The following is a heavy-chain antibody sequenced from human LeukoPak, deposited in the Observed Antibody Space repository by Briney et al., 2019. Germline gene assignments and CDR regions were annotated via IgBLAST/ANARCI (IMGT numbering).Heavy chain of an antibody. J-gene: IGHJ5*02. D-gene: IGHD3-16*02. CDR3: ARDNSVGDIAWWFDP. V-gene: IGHV1-46*01. CDR1: GYTFTGYY. Sequence: ASVKVSCKASGYTFTGYYMHWVRQAPGQGLEWMGLINPSGSSTLYAQKFQGRVTMTRDMSTTTDYMELSSLRSEDTAVYYCARDNSVGDIAWWFDPWGQGTLVTVSS. CDR2: INPSGSST.